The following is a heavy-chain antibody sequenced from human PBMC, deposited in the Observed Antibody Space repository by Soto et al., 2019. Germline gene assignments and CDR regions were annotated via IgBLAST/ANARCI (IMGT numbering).Heavy chain of an antibody. CDR2: INPSGGST. D-gene: IGHD5-18*01. V-gene: IGHV1-46*01. J-gene: IGHJ6*02. Sequence: ASVKVSCKASGYTFTSYYMHWVRQAPGQGLEWMGIINPSGGSTSYAQKFQGRVTMTRDTSTSTVYMELSSLRSEDTAVYYCARDLSLDTAMSDGMDVWGQGTTVTVS. CDR1: GYTFTSYY. CDR3: ARDLSLDTAMSDGMDV.